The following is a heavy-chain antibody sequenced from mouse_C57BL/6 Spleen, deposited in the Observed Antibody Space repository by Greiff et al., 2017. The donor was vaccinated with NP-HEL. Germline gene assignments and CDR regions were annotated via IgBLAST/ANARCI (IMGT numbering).Heavy chain of an antibody. Sequence: EVQLQQSGPELVKPGASVKISCKASGYTFTDYYMNWVKQSHGKSLEWIGDINPNNGGTSYNQKFKGKATLTVDKSSSTAYMELRSLTSEDSAVYYCANQLGDWYFDVWGTRTTVTVSS. V-gene: IGHV1-26*01. CDR1: GYTFTDYY. CDR2: INPNNGGT. J-gene: IGHJ1*03. D-gene: IGHD4-1*02. CDR3: ANQLGDWYFDV.